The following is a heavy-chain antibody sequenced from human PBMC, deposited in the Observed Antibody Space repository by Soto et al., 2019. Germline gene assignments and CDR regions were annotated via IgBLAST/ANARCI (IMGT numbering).Heavy chain of an antibody. D-gene: IGHD3-10*01. CDR3: ARDLRRDYYGSGSPPYYYYGMDV. CDR1: GGSISSSNW. V-gene: IGHV4-4*02. J-gene: IGHJ6*02. CDR2: IYHSGST. Sequence: ETLSLTCAVSGGSISSSNWWSWVRQPPGKGQEWIGKIYHSGSTNYNPSLKSRVTISVDKSKNQFSLKLSSVTAADTAVYYCARDLRRDYYGSGSPPYYYYGMDVWGQGTTVTVSS.